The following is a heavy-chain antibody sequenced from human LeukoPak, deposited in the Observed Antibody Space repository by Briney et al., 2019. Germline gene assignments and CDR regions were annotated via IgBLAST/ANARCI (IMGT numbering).Heavy chain of an antibody. J-gene: IGHJ4*02. CDR1: GGSISSGAYY. CDR3: ASEGIAAAGTFDY. D-gene: IGHD6-13*01. V-gene: IGHV4-61*02. Sequence: SQTLSLTCTVSGGSISSGAYYWSWIRQSAGKGLEWIGRIYTSGSTNYNPSLKSRVAISVDPSKNQFSLKLTSVTAADTAVYYCASEGIAAAGTFDYWGQGTLVTVSS. CDR2: IYTSGST.